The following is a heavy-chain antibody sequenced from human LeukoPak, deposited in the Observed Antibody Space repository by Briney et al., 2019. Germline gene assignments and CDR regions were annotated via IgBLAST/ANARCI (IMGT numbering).Heavy chain of an antibody. Sequence: GGSLRLSCAASGFTFSTYVMAWVRQTPGKGLEWVSVISSPADTIYYADFVRGRFTISRDNFKYTLYLHLNSLRVDDTAVYYCARAPSHRGFDYWGQGTLVTVSS. J-gene: IGHJ4*02. CDR3: ARAPSHRGFDY. CDR1: GFTFSTYV. CDR2: ISSPADTI. V-gene: IGHV3-23*01.